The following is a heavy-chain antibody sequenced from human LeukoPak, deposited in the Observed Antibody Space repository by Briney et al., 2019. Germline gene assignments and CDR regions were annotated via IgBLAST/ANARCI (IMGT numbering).Heavy chain of an antibody. Sequence: PGGSLKLSCAASGFTFSNYSMNWVRQAPGKGLEWVSYISISGDISYYADSVKGRFTISRDNSKNTLYLQMNSLRAEDTAVYYCARDRLPYCSGGSCYLPFDYWGQGTLVTVSS. CDR3: ARDRLPYCSGGSCYLPFDY. J-gene: IGHJ4*02. V-gene: IGHV3-48*01. CDR2: ISISGDIS. D-gene: IGHD2-15*01. CDR1: GFTFSNYS.